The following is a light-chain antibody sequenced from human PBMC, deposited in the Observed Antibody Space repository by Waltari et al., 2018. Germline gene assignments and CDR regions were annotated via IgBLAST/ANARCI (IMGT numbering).Light chain of an antibody. Sequence: QSALTQPASVSGSPGQSITISCTGTSSDVGGYKYVSWYQQHPGKAPKLMIYDVSNRPSGVSNRFSGSKSGNTASLTISGLQADDEADYYCSSYTSSSVVFGGGTKLTVL. CDR3: SSYTSSSVV. V-gene: IGLV2-14*01. CDR1: SSDVGGYKY. CDR2: DVS. J-gene: IGLJ2*01.